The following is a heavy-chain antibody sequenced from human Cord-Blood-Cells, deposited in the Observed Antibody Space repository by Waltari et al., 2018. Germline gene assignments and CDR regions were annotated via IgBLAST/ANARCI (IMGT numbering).Heavy chain of an antibody. J-gene: IGHJ4*02. CDR2: IIPIFGTA. CDR1: GGTFSRYA. D-gene: IGHD3-22*01. Sequence: QVQLVQSGAEVKKPGSSVKVSGKASGGTFSRYAISWVRQAPGQGREWMGGIIPIFGTANYAQKFQGRVTITADESTSTAYMELSSLRSEDTAVYYCARETYYYDSSGYSTPYYFDYWGQGTLVTVSS. V-gene: IGHV1-69*01. CDR3: ARETYYYDSSGYSTPYYFDY.